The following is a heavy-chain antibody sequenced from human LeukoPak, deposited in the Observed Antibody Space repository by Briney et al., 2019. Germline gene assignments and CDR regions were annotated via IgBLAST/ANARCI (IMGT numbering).Heavy chain of an antibody. CDR1: GFTFSSYS. CDR2: ISSSSSYI. Sequence: GGSLRLSCAASGFTFSSYSMNWVRQAPGKGLEWVSSISSSSSYIYYADSVKGRFTISRDNAKNSPYLQMNSLRAEDTAVYYCARAEYSSPNWFDPWGQGTLVTVSS. V-gene: IGHV3-21*01. J-gene: IGHJ5*02. D-gene: IGHD6-6*01. CDR3: ARAEYSSPNWFDP.